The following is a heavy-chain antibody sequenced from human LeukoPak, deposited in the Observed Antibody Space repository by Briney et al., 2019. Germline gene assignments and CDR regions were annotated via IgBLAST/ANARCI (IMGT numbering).Heavy chain of an antibody. CDR3: AREAMAYYFDY. CDR2: ISAYNGNT. V-gene: IGHV1-18*01. CDR1: GYTFTSYG. J-gene: IGHJ4*02. D-gene: IGHD5-18*01. Sequence: ASVKVSCKASGYTFTSYGISWVRQAPGQGLEWMGWISAYNGNTNYAQKLQGRVTMTTDTSTSTVYMELSSLRSEDTAVYYCAREAMAYYFDYWGQGTLVTVSS.